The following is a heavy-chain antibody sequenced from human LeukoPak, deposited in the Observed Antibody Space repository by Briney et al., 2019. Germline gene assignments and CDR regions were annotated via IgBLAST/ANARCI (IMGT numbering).Heavy chain of an antibody. CDR2: ISGSGDRT. CDR1: GFTFSSFA. J-gene: IGHJ4*02. Sequence: AGGSLRLSCAASGFTFSSFAVSWVRQAPGKGLEWVSAISGSGDRTDYADSVKGRFTISRDNSKNTLYLRMNSLRAEDTAVYYCARDRYSSMWSVFEYWGQGALATVSS. D-gene: IGHD6-13*01. V-gene: IGHV3-23*01. CDR3: ARDRYSSMWSVFEY.